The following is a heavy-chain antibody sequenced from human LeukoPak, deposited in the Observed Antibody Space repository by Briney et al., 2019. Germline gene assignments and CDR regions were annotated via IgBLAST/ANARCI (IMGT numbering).Heavy chain of an antibody. V-gene: IGHV3-21*01. J-gene: IGHJ4*02. D-gene: IGHD3-22*01. CDR2: ISSSSSYI. Sequence: GGSLRLSCAASGFTFSSYSMNWVRQAPGKGLEWVSSISSSSSYIYYADSVKGRFTISRDNAKNSLYLQMNSLRSEDTAVYYCARDQSYDSSGLLDYWGQGTLVTVSS. CDR3: ARDQSYDSSGLLDY. CDR1: GFTFSSYS.